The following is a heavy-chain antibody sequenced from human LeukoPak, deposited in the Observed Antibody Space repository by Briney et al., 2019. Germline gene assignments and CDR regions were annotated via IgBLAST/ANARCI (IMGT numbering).Heavy chain of an antibody. Sequence: ASVKVSFKSSGYTFTSYDFNWVRQAHGQGPEWMGWMNPNSGDTSYAQKFQDRVTMTRNTSISTAYMELISLRSDDTAVYYCARGPPNWGYDYWGPGTLVTVSS. CDR1: GYTFTSYD. D-gene: IGHD7-27*01. CDR2: MNPNSGDT. J-gene: IGHJ4*02. CDR3: ARGPPNWGYDY. V-gene: IGHV1-8*01.